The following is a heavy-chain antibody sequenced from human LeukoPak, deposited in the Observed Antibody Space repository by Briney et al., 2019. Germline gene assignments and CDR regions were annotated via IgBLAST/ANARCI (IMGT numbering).Heavy chain of an antibody. CDR2: INSDGNNT. Sequence: PGGSLRLSCAASGFTFSSDGMHWVRQAPGKGLEWVAGINSDGNNTRYAESVKGRFTISRDNAKNTLYLQMNSLRAEDTSVYYCARVGSTDSPHAFDIWGQGTMVTVSS. CDR1: GFTFSSDG. J-gene: IGHJ3*02. V-gene: IGHV3-33*01. CDR3: ARVGSTDSPHAFDI. D-gene: IGHD2-21*02.